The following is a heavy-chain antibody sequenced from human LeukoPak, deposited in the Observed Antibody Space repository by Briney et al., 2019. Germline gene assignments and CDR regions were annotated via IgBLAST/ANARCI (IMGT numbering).Heavy chain of an antibody. CDR3: ARVKKTYCSSTSCYCGWFDP. J-gene: IGHJ5*02. Sequence: ASVKVSCKATGYTFTSYGISWVRQAPGQGLEWMGWISAYNGNTNYAQKLQGRVTMTTDTSTSTAYMELRSLRSDDTAVYYCARVKKTYCSSTSCYCGWFDPWGQGTLVTVSS. CDR1: GYTFTSYG. V-gene: IGHV1-18*04. D-gene: IGHD2-2*01. CDR2: ISAYNGNT.